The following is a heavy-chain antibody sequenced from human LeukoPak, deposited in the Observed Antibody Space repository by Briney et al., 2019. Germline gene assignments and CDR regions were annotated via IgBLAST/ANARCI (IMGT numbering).Heavy chain of an antibody. V-gene: IGHV4-34*01. CDR3: ARDLLRGSSWSYYYYGMDV. D-gene: IGHD6-13*01. Sequence: SETLSLTCAVYGGSFSGYYWSWIRQPPGKGLEWIGEINHSGSTNYNPSLKSRVTISVDTSKNQFSLKLSSVTAADTAVYYCARDLLRGSSWSYYYYGMDVWGQGTTVTVSS. CDR1: GGSFSGYY. J-gene: IGHJ6*02. CDR2: INHSGST.